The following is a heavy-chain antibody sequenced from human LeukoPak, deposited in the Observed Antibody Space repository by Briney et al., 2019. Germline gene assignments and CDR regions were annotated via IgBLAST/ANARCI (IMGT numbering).Heavy chain of an antibody. CDR2: RNPNSGNT. CDR3: ARGKTHYYGSGSAYNWFDP. J-gene: IGHJ5*02. Sequence: ASVKVSCKASGYTFTSYDINWVRQATGQGPEWMGWRNPNSGNTGYAQKFQGRVTMTRNTSISTAYMELSSLRSEDTAVYYCARGKTHYYGSGSAYNWFDPWGQGTLVTVSS. V-gene: IGHV1-8*01. CDR1: GYTFTSYD. D-gene: IGHD3-10*01.